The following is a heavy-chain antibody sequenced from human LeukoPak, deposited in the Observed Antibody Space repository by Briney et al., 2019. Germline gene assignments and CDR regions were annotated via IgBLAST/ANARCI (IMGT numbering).Heavy chain of an antibody. CDR2: ISGSGGST. Sequence: PGGSLRLSCAASGFTFSSYAMSWVRQAPGKGLEWVSAISGSGGSTYYADSVKGRFTISRDNSKNTLYLQMNSLRAEDTAVYYCAKVYYGSGSYNYFDYWGQGTLVTVPS. CDR1: GFTFSSYA. CDR3: AKVYYGSGSYNYFDY. D-gene: IGHD3-10*01. V-gene: IGHV3-23*01. J-gene: IGHJ4*02.